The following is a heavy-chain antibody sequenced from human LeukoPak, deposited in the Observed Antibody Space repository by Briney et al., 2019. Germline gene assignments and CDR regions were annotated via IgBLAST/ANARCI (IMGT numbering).Heavy chain of an antibody. Sequence: GGSLRLSCAASGFTFSSYGMHWVRQAPGKGLEWVAFIRYDGSNKYYADSVKGRFTISRDNSKNTLYLQMNSLRAEDTAVYYCAKDWYPIIAVAGSDAFDIWGQGTMVTVSS. CDR3: AKDWYPIIAVAGSDAFDI. CDR1: GFTFSSYG. V-gene: IGHV3-30*02. CDR2: IRYDGSNK. J-gene: IGHJ3*02. D-gene: IGHD6-19*01.